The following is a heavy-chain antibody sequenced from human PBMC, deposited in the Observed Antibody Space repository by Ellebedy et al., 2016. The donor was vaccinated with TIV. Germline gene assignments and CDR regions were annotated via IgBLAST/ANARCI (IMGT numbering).Heavy chain of an antibody. J-gene: IGHJ4*02. CDR3: ARDHSETGVDY. V-gene: IGHV4-39*07. Sequence: GSLRLSXTVSGGSISSSSYYWGWIRQPPGKGLEWIGSIYYSGSTYYNPSLKSRVTISVDTSKNQFSLKLSSVTAADTAVYYCARDHSETGVDYWGQGTLVTVSS. CDR2: IYYSGST. CDR1: GGSISSSSYY. D-gene: IGHD1-14*01.